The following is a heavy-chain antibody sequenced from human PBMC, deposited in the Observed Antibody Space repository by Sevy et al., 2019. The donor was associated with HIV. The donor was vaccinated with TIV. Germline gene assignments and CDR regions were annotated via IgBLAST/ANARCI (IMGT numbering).Heavy chain of an antibody. D-gene: IGHD6-6*01. V-gene: IGHV1-18*01. Sequence: ASVKVSCKASGYTFTSYGINWVRQAPGQGLEWMGWISAYNGNTNYAQKLQGRVTMTTDTSTSTAYMELRSLRSDDTAVYYCARAQGPIAARRYAFDIWGQGTMVTVSS. CDR3: ARAQGPIAARRYAFDI. CDR1: GYTFTSYG. J-gene: IGHJ3*02. CDR2: ISAYNGNT.